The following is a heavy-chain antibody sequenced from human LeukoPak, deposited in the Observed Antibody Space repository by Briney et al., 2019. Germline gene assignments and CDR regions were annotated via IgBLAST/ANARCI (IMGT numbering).Heavy chain of an antibody. V-gene: IGHV3-48*03. CDR1: GFTFSSFE. CDR2: ISSSGSTK. D-gene: IGHD4-17*01. J-gene: IGHJ4*02. CDR3: AKRKSPSGDNVIDY. Sequence: PGGSLRLSCAVSGFTFSSFEMNWVRLAPGKGLEWVSYISSSGSTKYYADSVKGRFTISRDNAKNPLYLQMNSMRAEDTAVYYCAKRKSPSGDNVIDYWGQGTLVSVSS.